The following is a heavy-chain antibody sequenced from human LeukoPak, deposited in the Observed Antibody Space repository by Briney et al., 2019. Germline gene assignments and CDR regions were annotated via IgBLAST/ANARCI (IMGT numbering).Heavy chain of an antibody. J-gene: IGHJ4*02. CDR2: INPNSGGT. D-gene: IGHD6-13*01. V-gene: IGHV1-2*02. CDR1: GYTFTGYY. CDR3: AREAAAGTRGRWPVFDY. Sequence: ASVKVSCKASGYTFTGYYMHWVRQAPGQGLEWMGWINPNSGGTNYAQKFQGRVTMTRDTSISTAYMELSRLRSDDTAVYYCAREAAAGTRGRWPVFDYWGQGTLVTVSS.